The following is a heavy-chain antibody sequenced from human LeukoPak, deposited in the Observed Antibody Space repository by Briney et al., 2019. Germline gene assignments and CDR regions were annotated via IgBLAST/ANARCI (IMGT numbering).Heavy chain of an antibody. V-gene: IGHV3-48*03. CDR3: ASGLWFGDNWFDP. Sequence: GGPLRLSCAAPGSTFRSYEINWAPQAPGKGLEGFPNISSSGSTIYYADSVKGRFTISRDNAKNSLYLQMNSLRAEDTAVYYCASGLWFGDNWFDPWGQGTLVTVSS. CDR1: GSTFRSYE. CDR2: ISSSGSTI. J-gene: IGHJ5*02. D-gene: IGHD3-10*01.